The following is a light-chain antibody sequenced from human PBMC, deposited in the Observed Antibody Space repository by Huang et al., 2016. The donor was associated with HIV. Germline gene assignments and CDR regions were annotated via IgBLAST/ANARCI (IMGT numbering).Light chain of an antibody. CDR2: KSS. CDR3: QQYNTFWT. Sequence: DIQMTQSPSIVSASVGDRVTITCRASQSVSTWLAWYQQKPGKPPKRLIYKSSTLESGVPSRFIGSGSGTEFTLTISSLQPDDFATYYCQQYNTFWTFGQGTKV. J-gene: IGKJ1*01. V-gene: IGKV1-5*03. CDR1: QSVSTW.